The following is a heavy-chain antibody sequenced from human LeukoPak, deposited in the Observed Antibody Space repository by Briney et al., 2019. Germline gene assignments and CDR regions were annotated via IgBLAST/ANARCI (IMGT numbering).Heavy chain of an antibody. J-gene: IGHJ4*02. V-gene: IGHV3-30*04. CDR2: ISYDGSNK. CDR3: ARARITMVRGLDY. CDR1: GFTFSSYA. Sequence: PGRSLRLSCAASGFTFSSYAMHWVRQAPGKGLEWGAVISYDGSNKYYADSVKGRFTISRDNSKNTLYLQMNSLRAEDTAVYYCARARITMVRGLDYWGQGTLVTVSS. D-gene: IGHD3-10*01.